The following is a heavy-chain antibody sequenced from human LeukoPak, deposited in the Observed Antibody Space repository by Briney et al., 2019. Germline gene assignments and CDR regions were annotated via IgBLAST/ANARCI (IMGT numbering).Heavy chain of an antibody. J-gene: IGHJ4*02. CDR2: INHSGST. CDR1: GGSFSGYY. V-gene: IGHV4-34*01. Sequence: SETLSLTCAVYGGSFSGYYWSWIRQPPGKGLEWIGEINHSGSTNYNPSLKSRVTISVDTSKNQFSLKLSSVTAADTAVYYCARAPAPLDYWAREPWSPSPQ. CDR3: ARAPAPLDY.